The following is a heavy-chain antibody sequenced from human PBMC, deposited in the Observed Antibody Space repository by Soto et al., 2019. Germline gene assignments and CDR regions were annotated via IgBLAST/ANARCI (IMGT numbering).Heavy chain of an antibody. CDR2: IYYSGST. V-gene: IGHV4-39*01. CDR3: SGLPLAATGGAGSNLDY. D-gene: IGHD6-25*01. J-gene: IGHJ4*02. Sequence: QLQLQESGPGLVKPSETLSLTCTVSGGSISSSSYYWGWIRQPPGNGLEWIGSIYYSGSTYYNPSCKRRDIRTAKTSKHQFSLKLSNVTAADAAVYYYSGLPLAATGGAGSNLDYWGQGTLVTVSS. CDR1: GGSISSSSYY.